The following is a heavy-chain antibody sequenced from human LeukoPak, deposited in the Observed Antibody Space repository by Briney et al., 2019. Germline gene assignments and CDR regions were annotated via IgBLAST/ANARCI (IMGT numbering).Heavy chain of an antibody. Sequence: SETLSLTCTVSGGSISSSSYYWGWIRQPPGKGLEWIGSIYYSGGTYYNPSLKSRVTISVDTSKNQFSLKLSSVTAADTAVYYCARADVLLWFGELSSPFDYWGQGTLVTVSS. V-gene: IGHV4-39*07. CDR3: ARADVLLWFGELSSPFDY. CDR1: GGSISSSSYY. J-gene: IGHJ4*02. D-gene: IGHD3-10*01. CDR2: IYYSGGT.